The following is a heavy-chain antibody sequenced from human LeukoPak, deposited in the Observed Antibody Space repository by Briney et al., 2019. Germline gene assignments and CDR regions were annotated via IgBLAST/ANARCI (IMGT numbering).Heavy chain of an antibody. Sequence: SETLSLTCTVSGGSISSYYWSWIRQPPGKGLEWIGEINHSGSTNYNPSLKSRVTISVDTSKNQFSLKLSPVTAADTAVYYCARSHYYDSSGSHNNWFDPWGQGTLVTVSS. CDR1: GGSISSYY. D-gene: IGHD3-22*01. CDR3: ARSHYYDSSGSHNNWFDP. V-gene: IGHV4-34*01. CDR2: INHSGST. J-gene: IGHJ5*02.